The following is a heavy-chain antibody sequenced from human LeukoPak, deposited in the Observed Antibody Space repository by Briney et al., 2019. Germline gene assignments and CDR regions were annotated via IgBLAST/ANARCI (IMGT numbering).Heavy chain of an antibody. D-gene: IGHD4-17*01. CDR2: ISYDGSRK. CDR1: GFTFSSYA. V-gene: IGHV3-30*04. CDR3: AAGREGAVTRILEY. J-gene: IGHJ4*02. Sequence: PGGSLRLSCAASGFTFSSYAMHWVRQAPGKGLAWVALISYDGSRKYFADSVKGRFTISRDNSKNTLYLQMDSLRAEDTAVYYCAAGREGAVTRILEYWGQGTLVTVSS.